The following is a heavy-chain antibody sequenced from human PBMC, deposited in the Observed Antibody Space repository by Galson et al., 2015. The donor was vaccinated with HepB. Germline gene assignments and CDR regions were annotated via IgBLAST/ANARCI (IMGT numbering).Heavy chain of an antibody. V-gene: IGHV3-53*01. CDR3: ARVRAGGYCSGGSCDQDVGPYNWFDP. D-gene: IGHD2-15*01. CDR1: GFTVSSNY. Sequence: SLRLSCAASGFTVSSNYMSWVRQAPGKGLEWVSVIYSGGSTYYADSVKGRFTISRDNSKNTLYLQMNSLRAEDTAVYYCARVRAGGYCSGGSCDQDVGPYNWFDPWGQGTLVTVSS. CDR2: IYSGGST. J-gene: IGHJ5*02.